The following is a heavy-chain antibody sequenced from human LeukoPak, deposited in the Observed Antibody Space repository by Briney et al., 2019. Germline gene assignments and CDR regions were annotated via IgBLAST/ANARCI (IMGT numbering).Heavy chain of an antibody. D-gene: IGHD3-22*01. CDR2: ISSSSSYI. CDR1: GFTFSSYS. Sequence: RGSLRLSCAASGFTFSSYSMNWVRQAPGKGLEWASSISSSSSYIYYADSVKGRFTISRDNAKNSLYLQMNSLRAEDTAVYYCASLNYYDSSGYYESLTPPDYWGQGTLVTVSS. CDR3: ASLNYYDSSGYYESLTPPDY. J-gene: IGHJ4*02. V-gene: IGHV3-21*01.